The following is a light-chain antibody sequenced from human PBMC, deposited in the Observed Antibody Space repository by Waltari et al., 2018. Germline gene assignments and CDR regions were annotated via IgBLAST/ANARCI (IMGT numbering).Light chain of an antibody. J-gene: IGLJ3*02. CDR3: AAWDDSLSGPDWV. Sequence: QSVLTQPPSASGTPGQRVPISCSGSSSNIGSNYVSWYQQLPGTAPKLLIYRNNQRPSGVPDRFSGSKSGTSASLAISGLRSEDEADYYCAAWDDSLSGPDWVFGGGTKLTVL. CDR1: SSNIGSNY. CDR2: RNN. V-gene: IGLV1-47*01.